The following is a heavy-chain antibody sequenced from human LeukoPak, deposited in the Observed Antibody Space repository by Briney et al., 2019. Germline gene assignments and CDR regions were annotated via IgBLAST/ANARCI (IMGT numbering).Heavy chain of an antibody. CDR3: ARGFTIFGVVITHNAFDI. CDR2: MNPNGGNT. D-gene: IGHD3-3*01. Sequence: ASVKVSCKASGYTFTSYDINWVRQATGQGLEWMGWMNPNGGNTGYAQKFQGRVTMTRNTSISTAYMELSSLRSEDTAVYYCARGFTIFGVVITHNAFDIWGQGTMVTVSS. CDR1: GYTFTSYD. V-gene: IGHV1-8*01. J-gene: IGHJ3*02.